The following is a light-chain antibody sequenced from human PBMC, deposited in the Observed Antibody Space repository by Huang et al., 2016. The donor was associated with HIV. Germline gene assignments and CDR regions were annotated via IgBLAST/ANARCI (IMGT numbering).Light chain of an antibody. Sequence: EKVMTQSPATLSVSPGERVTLSCRASQSVNSNLAWYHQKPGQAPRLLSYGASTRATGIPARFSGGGSGTDFTLTISSLQSEDFAVYYCQQYNNWRFTFGPGTKVDIK. J-gene: IGKJ3*01. CDR2: GAS. V-gene: IGKV3-15*01. CDR1: QSVNSN. CDR3: QQYNNWRFT.